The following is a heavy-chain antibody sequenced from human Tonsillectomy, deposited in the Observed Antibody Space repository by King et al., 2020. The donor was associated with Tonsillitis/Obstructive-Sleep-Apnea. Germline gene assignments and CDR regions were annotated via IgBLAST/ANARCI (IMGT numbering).Heavy chain of an antibody. V-gene: IGHV4-39*01. J-gene: IGHJ5*02. CDR2: IYYSGST. Sequence: QLQESGPGLVKPSETLSLTCTVSGGSISSSSYYWGWIRQPPGKGLEWIGSIYYSGSTYYNPSLKSRVTISVDTSKNQFSLKLSSETAADTAVYYCAKARGSSLGWFDPWGQGTLVTVSS. D-gene: IGHD6-13*01. CDR3: AKARGSSLGWFDP. CDR1: GGSISSSSYY.